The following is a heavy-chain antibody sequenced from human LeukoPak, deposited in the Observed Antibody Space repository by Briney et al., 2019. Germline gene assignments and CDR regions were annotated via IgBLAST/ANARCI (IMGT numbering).Heavy chain of an antibody. CDR3: AREDLRYDSSGYWSVYYFDY. V-gene: IGHV4-4*07. CDR1: GGSISSYY. J-gene: IGHJ4*02. D-gene: IGHD3-22*01. CDR2: IYTSGST. Sequence: SETLSLTCTVSGGSISSYYWSWTRQPAGKGLEWIGRIYTSGSTNYNPSLKSRVTMSVDTSKNQFSLKLSSVTAADTAVYYCAREDLRYDSSGYWSVYYFDYWGQGTLVTVSS.